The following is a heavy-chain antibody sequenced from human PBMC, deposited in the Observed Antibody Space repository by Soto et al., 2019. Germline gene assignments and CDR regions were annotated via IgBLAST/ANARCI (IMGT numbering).Heavy chain of an antibody. CDR2: INIDGSTT. Sequence: EVQLVESGGVSVQPGGSLRLSCAASGFSLSNYWMHWVRQAPGKGLVWVSRINIDGSTTTYADSVKGRFTISRDNANNTLYLQMNSLRDEDTAVYYCVRIRRGDDYPFGYWGQGTLGNVSS. CDR1: GFSLSNYW. CDR3: VRIRRGDDYPFGY. D-gene: IGHD4-17*01. J-gene: IGHJ4*02. V-gene: IGHV3-74*01.